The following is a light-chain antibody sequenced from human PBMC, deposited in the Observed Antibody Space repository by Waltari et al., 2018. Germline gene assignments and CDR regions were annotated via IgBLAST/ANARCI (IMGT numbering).Light chain of an antibody. CDR1: QSLVHRGGNTY. V-gene: IGKV2-30*02. CDR3: MQGTHWPYT. CDR2: KVS. Sequence: DAVLTQSPLSLPATLGQPASLSCTSSQSLVHRGGNTYLNWFQQRPGQSPRRLIYKVSTRDSGVPDRFSGSGSGTDFTLKISRVEAEDFGVYYCMQGTHWPYTFGQGTRLEIK. J-gene: IGKJ5*01.